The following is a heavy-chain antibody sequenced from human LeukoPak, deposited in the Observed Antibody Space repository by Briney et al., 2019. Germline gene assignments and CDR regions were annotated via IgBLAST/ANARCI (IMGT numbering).Heavy chain of an antibody. V-gene: IGHV1-2*02. CDR2: INPNSGGT. J-gene: IGHJ4*02. CDR1: GYTFTGYY. CDR3: ATNYVWGSYRYNPFDY. Sequence: ASVKVSCKASGYTFTGYYMHWVRQAPGQGLEWMGWINPNSGGTNYAQKFQGRVTMTRDTSISTAYMELSRLRSDDTAVYYCATNYVWGSYRYNPFDYWGQGTLVTVSS. D-gene: IGHD3-16*02.